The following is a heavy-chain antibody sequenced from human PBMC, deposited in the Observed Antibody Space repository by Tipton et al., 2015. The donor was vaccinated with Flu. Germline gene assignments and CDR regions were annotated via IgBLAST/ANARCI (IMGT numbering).Heavy chain of an antibody. Sequence: TLSLTCTVSGGSISSYYWSWIRQPPGKGLEWIGYIYYSGSTNYNPSLKSRVTISVDTSKNQFSLKLSSVTAADTAVYYCARGRGIAAAGPRDYWGQGTLVTVSS. D-gene: IGHD6-13*01. CDR1: GGSISSYY. CDR3: ARGRGIAAAGPRDY. V-gene: IGHV4-59*01. J-gene: IGHJ4*02. CDR2: IYYSGST.